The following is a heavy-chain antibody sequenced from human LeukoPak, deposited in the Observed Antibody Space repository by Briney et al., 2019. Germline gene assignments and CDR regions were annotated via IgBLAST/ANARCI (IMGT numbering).Heavy chain of an antibody. D-gene: IGHD1-26*01. V-gene: IGHV1-69*13. J-gene: IGHJ4*02. CDR3: ATYSGAHHKTFDD. CDR2: IIPIFGTA. CDR1: GGTFSSYA. Sequence: SVKVSCKASGGTFSSYAISWVRQAPGQGLEWMGGIIPIFGTANYAQKFQGRVTITADESTSTAYMELSSLRAEDTAVYYCATYSGAHHKTFDDWGQGTLVTGSS.